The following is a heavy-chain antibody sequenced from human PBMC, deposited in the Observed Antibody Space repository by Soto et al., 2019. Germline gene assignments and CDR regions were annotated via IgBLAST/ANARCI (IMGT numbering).Heavy chain of an antibody. CDR3: VTREGINWSFDY. Sequence: QVRLHQWGAGLLKASEDLSLTCAVYGGSFGGYYWGWVRQPPGKGLEWIGEINHGGGTNYNPSLNSRVTVSIDTSKNHFSLRLTSVTAADTAVYYCVTREGINWSFDYWGQGTQVTVSS. CDR2: INHGGGT. CDR1: GGSFGGYY. J-gene: IGHJ4*02. V-gene: IGHV4-34*01.